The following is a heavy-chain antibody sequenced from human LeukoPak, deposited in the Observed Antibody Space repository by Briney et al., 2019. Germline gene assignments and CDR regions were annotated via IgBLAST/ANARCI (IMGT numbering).Heavy chain of an antibody. CDR1: GGTFSSYA. CDR2: IIPIFGTA. CDR3: AATDIVVVPAAGHNWFDP. Sequence: SVKVSCKAFGGTFSSYAISWVRQAPGQGLEWMGGIIPIFGTANYAQEFQGRVTITTDESTSTAYMELSSLRSEDTAVYYCAATDIVVVPAAGHNWFDPGGQGTLVTVSS. J-gene: IGHJ5*02. V-gene: IGHV1-69*05. D-gene: IGHD2-2*01.